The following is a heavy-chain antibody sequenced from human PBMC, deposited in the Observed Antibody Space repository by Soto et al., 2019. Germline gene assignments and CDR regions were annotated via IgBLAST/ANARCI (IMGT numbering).Heavy chain of an antibody. Sequence: GASVNVSCKASGYTFTRYGISWVRQAPGQSLEWMGWISGYNGDTNYAQKFQGRVSMTIDTSTTTAYMELRSLTSDDTAVYYCAKNGQPPYYYYGLDVWGQGTKVTVSS. CDR2: ISGYNGDT. CDR1: GYTFTRYG. CDR3: AKNGQPPYYYYGLDV. J-gene: IGHJ6*02. V-gene: IGHV1-18*01. D-gene: IGHD2-8*01.